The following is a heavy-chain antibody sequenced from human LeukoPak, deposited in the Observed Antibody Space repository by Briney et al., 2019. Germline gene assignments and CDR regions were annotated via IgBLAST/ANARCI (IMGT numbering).Heavy chain of an antibody. V-gene: IGHV3-23*01. CDR1: GFTFSNYA. J-gene: IGHJ4*02. D-gene: IGHD6-19*01. Sequence: GGSLRLSCAASGFTFSNYAMNWVRQAPGRGLEWVSAINPSGGSTYYADSVKGRFTISRDNSKNTLYLQMNSLRAEDMALYFCAKAVSHSYFDFWGQGTLVTVSA. CDR3: AKAVSHSYFDF. CDR2: INPSGGST.